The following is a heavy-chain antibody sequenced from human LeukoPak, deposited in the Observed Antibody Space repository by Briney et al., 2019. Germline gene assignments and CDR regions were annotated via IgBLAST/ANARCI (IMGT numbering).Heavy chain of an antibody. CDR2: ISGSGGST. J-gene: IGHJ4*02. CDR3: AKIGVNHYYDSSGYERLDY. D-gene: IGHD3-22*01. V-gene: IGHV3-23*01. CDR1: GFTFSSYW. Sequence: GGSLRLSCAASGFTFSSYWMSWVRQAPGKGLEWVSAISGSGGSTYYADSVKGRFTISRDNSKNTLYLQMNSLRAEDTAVYYCAKIGVNHYYDSSGYERLDYWGQGTLVTVSS.